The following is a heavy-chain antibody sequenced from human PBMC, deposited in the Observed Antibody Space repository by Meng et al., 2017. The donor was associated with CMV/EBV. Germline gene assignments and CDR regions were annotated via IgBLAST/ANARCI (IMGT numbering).Heavy chain of an antibody. CDR2: INTDGSFT. D-gene: IGHD7-27*01. Sequence: EVQRVGSGGCLVQPGGSLGRFWEDSGFTFSHYWMHWVRQVPGEGPVWVSRINTDGSFTSYADSVKGRFTISRDNAKNTLYLHMHGLRVDDSAVYYCGRDLTGERDQWGQGTLVTVSS. V-gene: IGHV3-74*03. CDR1: GFTFSHYW. J-gene: IGHJ4*02. CDR3: GRDLTGERDQ.